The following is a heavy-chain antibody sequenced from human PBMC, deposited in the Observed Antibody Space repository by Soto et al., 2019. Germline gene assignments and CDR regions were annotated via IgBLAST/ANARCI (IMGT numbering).Heavy chain of an antibody. CDR3: ARVVTWLTYYFDY. J-gene: IGHJ4*02. CDR1: GVSISSGCYY. D-gene: IGHD4-4*01. Sequence: QVQLQESGPGLVKPSQTLSLTCTVSGVSISSGCYYWSWIRQHPGKGLEWIGYIYYSGSNYYNPSLKSRVTISVDTSKNQFSLKLSSVTAADTAVYYCARVVTWLTYYFDYWGQGTLVTVSS. CDR2: IYYSGSN. V-gene: IGHV4-31*03.